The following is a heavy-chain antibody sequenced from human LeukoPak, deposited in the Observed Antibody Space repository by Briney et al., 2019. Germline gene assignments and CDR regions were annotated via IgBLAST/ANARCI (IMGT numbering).Heavy chain of an antibody. CDR2: IYPGDSDT. Sequence: ESLQISSKGSADGSTSYWIGWVRHLPAKGLEWMGIIYPGDSDTRYSPSFQGQVTISADKSISTAYLQWSSLKASDTAMYYCARQGQKLTFDYWGQGTLVTVSS. V-gene: IGHV5-51*01. CDR3: ARQGQKLTFDY. CDR1: ADGSTSYW. D-gene: IGHD6-13*01. J-gene: IGHJ4*02.